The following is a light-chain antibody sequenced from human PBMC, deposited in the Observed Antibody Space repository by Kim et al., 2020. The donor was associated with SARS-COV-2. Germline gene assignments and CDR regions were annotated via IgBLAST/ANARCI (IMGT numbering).Light chain of an antibody. CDR2: WAS. Sequence: ATITCQPSQSILSRSNNKDCLAWYQQKQGQPPRLLFYWASTRASGVPDLFSGSGSGTDFTLTISSLQAEDVAVSYCHQYSSVPDTFGQGTKLEI. V-gene: IGKV4-1*01. J-gene: IGKJ2*01. CDR3: HQYSSVPDT. CDR1: QSILSRSNNKDC.